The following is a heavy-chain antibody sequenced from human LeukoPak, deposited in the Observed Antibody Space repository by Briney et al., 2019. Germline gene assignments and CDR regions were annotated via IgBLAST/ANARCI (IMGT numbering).Heavy chain of an antibody. CDR1: GGSISYYH. CDR3: ARGIVVLVAATRDYYYYMDV. J-gene: IGHJ6*03. CDR2: IYTSGST. Sequence: WETLSLTCTVSGGSISYYHWGWIRQPAGKGLEWIGRIYTSGSTNYNPSLKSRVTMSVDTSKNQFSLKLSSVTAADTAVYYCARGIVVLVAATRDYYYYMDVWGKGTTVTVS. V-gene: IGHV4-4*07. D-gene: IGHD2-15*01.